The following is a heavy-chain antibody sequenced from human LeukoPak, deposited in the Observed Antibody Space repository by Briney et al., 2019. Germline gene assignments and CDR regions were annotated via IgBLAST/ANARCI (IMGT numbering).Heavy chain of an antibody. CDR2: MSPDGNKK. Sequence: SLRLSYAAAGFTFIYYYMDGVRLAPGKGLDWVALMSPDGNKKYYADSVKGRFTISRDNSKNTVDLQLNSLRAEDTAVYYCARDLIGRYTFDYSGQGTLVTESS. D-gene: IGHD3-10*01. CDR3: ARDLIGRYTFDY. CDR1: GFTFIYYY. V-gene: IGHV3-30-3*01. J-gene: IGHJ4*02.